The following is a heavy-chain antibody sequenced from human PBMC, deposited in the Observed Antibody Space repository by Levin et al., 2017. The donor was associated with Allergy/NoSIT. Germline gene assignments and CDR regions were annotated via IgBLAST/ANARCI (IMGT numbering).Heavy chain of an antibody. CDR1: GFTFNTFA. Sequence: GGSLRLSCAVSGFTFNTFAMNWVRQAPGKGLEWVSTISGGGGRTYYADSVKGRFTISRDESKNTVFLQMHSLRVEDTAVYFCAKDLPGVGADSWGQGTLVTVSS. CDR2: ISGGGGRT. D-gene: IGHD1-26*01. V-gene: IGHV3-23*01. J-gene: IGHJ4*02. CDR3: AKDLPGVGADS.